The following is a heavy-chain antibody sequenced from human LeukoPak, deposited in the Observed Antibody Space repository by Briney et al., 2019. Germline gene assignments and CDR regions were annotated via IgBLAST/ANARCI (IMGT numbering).Heavy chain of an antibody. CDR3: AREYVGAFDL. CDR2: IDPGDSDT. Sequence: GESLKISCKVSGYSFTSYWIAWVRQMPRKGPECMGIIDPGDSDTRYSPSFQGQVTISVDRSITTAFLHWSSLKASDTAIYYCAREYVGAFDLWGQGTLVTVSS. CDR1: GYSFTSYW. V-gene: IGHV5-51*01. J-gene: IGHJ4*02. D-gene: IGHD1-26*01.